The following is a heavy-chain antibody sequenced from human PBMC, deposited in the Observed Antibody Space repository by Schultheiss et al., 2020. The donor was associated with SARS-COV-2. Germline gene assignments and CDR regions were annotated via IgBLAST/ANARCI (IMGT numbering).Heavy chain of an antibody. D-gene: IGHD3-9*01. J-gene: IGHJ3*02. Sequence: SVKVSCKASGFTFTSSAVQWVRQARGQRLEWIGWIVVGSGNTNYAQKFQERVTITRDMSTSTAYMELSSLRSEDTAVYYCAALPYFDWLLGVYAFDIWGQGTMVTVSS. CDR3: AALPYFDWLLGVYAFDI. CDR2: IVVGSGNT. CDR1: GFTFTSSA. V-gene: IGHV1-58*01.